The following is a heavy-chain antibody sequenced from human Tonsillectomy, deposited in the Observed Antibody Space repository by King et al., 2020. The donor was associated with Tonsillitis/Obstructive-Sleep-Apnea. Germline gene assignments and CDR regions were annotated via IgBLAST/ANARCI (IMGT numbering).Heavy chain of an antibody. CDR3: ARRVTGNTGVFDI. CDR2: IYYSGST. D-gene: IGHD1-1*01. V-gene: IGHV4-39*01. Sequence: LQLQESGPGLVKPSETLSLTCTVSGGSISSSIYYWGCVRQPPGKGLEWIGTIYYSGSTYSKPSLESRVTISVDTSKNQFSLNLSAVTAADTALYYCARRVTGNTGVFDIWGQGAMVTVSS. CDR1: GGSISSSIYY. J-gene: IGHJ3*02.